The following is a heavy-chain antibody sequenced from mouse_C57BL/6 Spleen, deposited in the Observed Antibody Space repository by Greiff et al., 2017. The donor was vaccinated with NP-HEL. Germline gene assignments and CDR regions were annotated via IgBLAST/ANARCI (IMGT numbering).Heavy chain of an antibody. D-gene: IGHD1-1*01. CDR3: TREGNYYGSSYEYFDV. CDR2: IYPGNSDT. J-gene: IGHJ1*03. CDR1: GYTFTSYW. Sequence: VQLQQSGTVLARPGASVKMSCMTSGYTFTSYWMNWVKQRPGQGLEWIGAIYPGNSDTSYNQKFKGKAKLTAVTSASTACMELSSLTNEDSAVYYGTREGNYYGSSYEYFDVWGTGTTVTVSS. V-gene: IGHV1-5*01.